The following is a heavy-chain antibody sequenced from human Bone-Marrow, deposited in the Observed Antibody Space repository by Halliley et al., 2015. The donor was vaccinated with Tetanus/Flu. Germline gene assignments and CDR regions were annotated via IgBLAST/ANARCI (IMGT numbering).Heavy chain of an antibody. J-gene: IGHJ5*02. Sequence: IFYSGSPNYNPSLKSRVTISVDTSKNQFSLKMTSVTAADTAVYYCARDDYDFWSGYYMKWFDPWGQGTLVTVSS. CDR2: IFYSGSP. CDR3: ARDDYDFWSGYYMKWFDP. D-gene: IGHD3-3*01. V-gene: IGHV4-59*01.